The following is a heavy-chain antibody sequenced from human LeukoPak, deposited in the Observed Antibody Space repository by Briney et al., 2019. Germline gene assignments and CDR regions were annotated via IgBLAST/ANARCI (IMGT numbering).Heavy chain of an antibody. Sequence: PSETLSLTCAVYGGSFSGYYWSWIRQPPGKGLEWIGEINHSGSTNYNPSLKSRVTISVDTSKNQFSLKLSSVTAADTAVYYRARGAVVVAATYYYYYYGMDVWGQGTTVTVSS. CDR1: GGSFSGYY. V-gene: IGHV4-34*01. J-gene: IGHJ6*02. D-gene: IGHD2-15*01. CDR3: ARGAVVVAATYYYYYYGMDV. CDR2: INHSGST.